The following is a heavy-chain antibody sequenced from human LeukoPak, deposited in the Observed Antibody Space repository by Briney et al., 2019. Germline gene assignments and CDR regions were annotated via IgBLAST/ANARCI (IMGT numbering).Heavy chain of an antibody. CDR3: AGSRSYFDY. J-gene: IGHJ4*02. CDR2: IYYSGST. V-gene: IGHV4-59*01. CDR1: GGSISSYY. Sequence: SETLSLTCTVSGGSISSYYWSWIRQPPGKGLEWIGYIYYSGSTNYNPSLKSRVTISVDTSKNQFSLKLSSVTAADTAVYYCAGSRSYFDYWGQGTPVTVSS.